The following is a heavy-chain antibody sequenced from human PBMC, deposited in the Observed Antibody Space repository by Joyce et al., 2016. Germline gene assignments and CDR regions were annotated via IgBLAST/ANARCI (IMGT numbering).Heavy chain of an antibody. D-gene: IGHD1-14*01. CDR2: IIPVLEKA. J-gene: IGHJ5*02. CDR3: ARARTYLNWFDP. CDR1: GGTFNNFA. V-gene: IGHV1-69*06. Sequence: QVQLVQSGAEVKKPGSSVKVSCEASGGTFNNFAISWVRQAPGQGVEWMGGIIPVLEKANYAQKFQDRVTITADKSTDTVYLELNSLTSDDTAVYYCARARTYLNWFDPWGQGTLVTVSS.